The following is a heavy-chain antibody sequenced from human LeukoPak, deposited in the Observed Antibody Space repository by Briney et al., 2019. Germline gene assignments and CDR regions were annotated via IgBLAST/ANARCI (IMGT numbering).Heavy chain of an antibody. V-gene: IGHV1-8*03. CDR2: MNPNSGNT. Sequence: ASVKVSCKASGYTFTSYDINWVRQATGQGLEWMGWMNPNSGNTGYARKFQGRVTITRNTSISTAYMELSNLRSEDTAVYYCAKSKPGSMVDYWGQGTLVTVSS. J-gene: IGHJ4*02. D-gene: IGHD2/OR15-2a*01. CDR1: GYTFTSYD. CDR3: AKSKPGSMVDY.